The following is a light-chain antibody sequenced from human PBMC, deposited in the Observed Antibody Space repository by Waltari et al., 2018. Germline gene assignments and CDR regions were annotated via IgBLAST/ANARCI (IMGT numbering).Light chain of an antibody. CDR2: GAS. J-gene: IGKJ1*01. Sequence: EIVMTQSPATLSVSPGERATLPCRASQRISSHLAWYQQKPGQAPRLPIYGASTRATGIPARFSGSGSGTEFTLTISSLQSEDFAVYCCHQYHDWPQTFGQGTKVELK. CDR1: QRISSH. CDR3: HQYHDWPQT. V-gene: IGKV3-15*01.